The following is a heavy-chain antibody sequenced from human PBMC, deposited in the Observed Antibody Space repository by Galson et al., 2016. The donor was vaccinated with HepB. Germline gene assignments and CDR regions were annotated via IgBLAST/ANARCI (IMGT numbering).Heavy chain of an antibody. V-gene: IGHV3-23*01. CDR1: GFSFSTCA. CDR3: ARDSTIGAPDWFDA. CDR2: ISGSGAAT. Sequence: SLRLSCAASGFSFSTCAMTWVRQAPGKGLEWVAAISGSGAATYYADSVQGRFSISRDNSKNTLYLEMHSLRDEDMAVYYCARDSTIGAPDWFDAWGQGTLVTVTS. D-gene: IGHD3-10*01. J-gene: IGHJ5*02.